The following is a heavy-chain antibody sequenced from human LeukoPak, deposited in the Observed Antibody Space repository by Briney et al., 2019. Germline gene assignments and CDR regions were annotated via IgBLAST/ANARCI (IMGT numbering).Heavy chain of an antibody. D-gene: IGHD3-3*01. Sequence: NASETLSLTCAVYGGSFSGYYWSWIRQPPGKGLEWIGEINHSGSTNYNPSLKSRVTISVDTYKNQFSLKLSFVTAADTAVYYCARLLGYDFWSGYYRGGYYFDYWGQGTLVTVSS. CDR3: ARLLGYDFWSGYYRGGYYFDY. V-gene: IGHV4-34*01. J-gene: IGHJ4*02. CDR2: INHSGST. CDR1: GGSFSGYY.